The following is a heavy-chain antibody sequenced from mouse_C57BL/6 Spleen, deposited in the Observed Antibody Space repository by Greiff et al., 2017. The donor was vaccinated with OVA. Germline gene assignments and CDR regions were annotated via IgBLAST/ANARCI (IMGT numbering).Heavy chain of an antibody. V-gene: IGHV2-5*01. CDR2: IWRGGST. CDR3: ARIYDYDRYYAMDY. J-gene: IGHJ4*01. Sequence: VQLQQSGPGLVQPSQSLSITCTVSGFSLTSYGVHWVRQSPGKGLEWLGVIWRGGSTDYNAAFMSRLSITKDNSKSQVFFKMNSLQADDTAIYYWARIYDYDRYYAMDYWGQGTSVTVSS. CDR1: GFSLTSYG. D-gene: IGHD2-4*01.